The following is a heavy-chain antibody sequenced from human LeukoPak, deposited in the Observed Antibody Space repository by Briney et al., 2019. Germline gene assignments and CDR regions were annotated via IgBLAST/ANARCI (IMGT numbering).Heavy chain of an antibody. D-gene: IGHD4-17*01. CDR3: ARSDYEGDYGIDY. CDR1: GYSFISYW. Sequence: GESLKFSCKGSGYSFISYWIGWVRQMPGKGREWMGIIYPGDSDSRYSPSFQGQVTISADKSISTAYLQWSSLKASDTAMYYCARSDYEGDYGIDYWGQGTLVTVSS. V-gene: IGHV5-51*01. J-gene: IGHJ4*02. CDR2: IYPGDSDS.